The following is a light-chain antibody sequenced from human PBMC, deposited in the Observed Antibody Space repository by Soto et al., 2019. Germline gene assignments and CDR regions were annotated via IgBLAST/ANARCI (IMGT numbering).Light chain of an antibody. CDR1: QRSSTW. V-gene: IGKV1-5*01. Sequence: DTPTTQSPSTLSASVGDVVTITGRASQRSSTWLAWDQQKPGKAPKFLIYDASTLESGVPSRVSGSGAGTAVTLTSSNLQPDDVATYFCQQYNNYPRTFGQGTKVDIK. J-gene: IGKJ1*01. CDR2: DAS. CDR3: QQYNNYPRT.